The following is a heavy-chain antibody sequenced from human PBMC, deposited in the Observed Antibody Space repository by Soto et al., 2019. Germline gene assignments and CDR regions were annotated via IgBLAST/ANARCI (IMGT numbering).Heavy chain of an antibody. Sequence: LSLTCAVYGGSFSGYYWSWIRQSPGKGLEWIGEINHSGSTNYTPSLKSRVTISVDTSKNQVSLKLSSVTAADTAVYYCARTTAFVSGTYPPAHFDYWGQGTRVTVSS. CDR1: GGSFSGYY. CDR3: ARTTAFVSGTYPPAHFDY. CDR2: INHSGST. D-gene: IGHD3-16*01. J-gene: IGHJ4*02. V-gene: IGHV4-34*01.